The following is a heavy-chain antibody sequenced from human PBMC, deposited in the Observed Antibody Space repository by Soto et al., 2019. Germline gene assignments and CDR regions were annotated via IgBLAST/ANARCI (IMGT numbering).Heavy chain of an antibody. J-gene: IGHJ6*02. CDR1: GFTFSSYA. V-gene: IGHV3-23*01. CDR3: AKWSGYCSGGSCYSGVVFYYYYHGMEV. Sequence: GGSLRLSCAASGFTFSSYAMCWVRQAPGKGLEWVSAISGSGGSTYYADSVKGRFTISRDNSKNTLYLQMNSLRAEDTAVYYCAKWSGYCSGGSCYSGVVFYYYYHGMEVCCPAATLPISS. D-gene: IGHD2-15*01. CDR2: ISGSGGST.